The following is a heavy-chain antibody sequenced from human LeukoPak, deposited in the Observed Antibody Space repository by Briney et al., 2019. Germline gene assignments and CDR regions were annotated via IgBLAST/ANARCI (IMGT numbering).Heavy chain of an antibody. CDR2: ISAYNGNT. Sequence: ASVKVSCKASGYTFTSYGISWVRQAPGQGLEWMGWISAYNGNTNYAQKLQGRVTMTTDTSTSAAYMELSSLRSEDTAVYYCATQTGSRYDILTGYYFDYYYYYMDVWGKGTTVTISS. CDR1: GYTFTSYG. J-gene: IGHJ6*03. D-gene: IGHD3-9*01. CDR3: ATQTGSRYDILTGYYFDYYYYYMDV. V-gene: IGHV1-18*01.